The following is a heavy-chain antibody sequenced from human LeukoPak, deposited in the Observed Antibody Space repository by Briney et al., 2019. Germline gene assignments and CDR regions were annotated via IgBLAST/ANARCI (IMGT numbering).Heavy chain of an antibody. D-gene: IGHD2-21*02. J-gene: IGHJ6*03. Sequence: SETLSLTCTVSGGSISSSSYYWGWIRQPPGKGLEWIGSRYYSGSTYYNPSLKRRVTISVDKSKNQFSLKLSSVTAADTAVYYCARYCGGDCYSGCYYYMDVWGKGTTVTVSS. V-gene: IGHV4-39*01. CDR1: GGSISSSSYY. CDR3: ARYCGGDCYSGCYYYMDV. CDR2: RYYSGST.